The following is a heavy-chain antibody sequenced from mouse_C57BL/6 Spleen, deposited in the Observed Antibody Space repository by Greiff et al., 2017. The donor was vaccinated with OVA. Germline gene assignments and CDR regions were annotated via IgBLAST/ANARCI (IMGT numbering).Heavy chain of an antibody. Sequence: QVTLKESGAELMKPGASVKLSCKATGYTFTGYWIEWVKQRPGHGLEWIGEILPGSGSTNYNEKFKGKATFTADTSSNTAYMQLSSLTTEDSAIYYCASSTPYYYGSSYDYAMDYWGQGTSVTVSS. V-gene: IGHV1-9*01. D-gene: IGHD1-1*01. CDR1: GYTFTGYW. J-gene: IGHJ4*01. CDR2: ILPGSGST. CDR3: ASSTPYYYGSSYDYAMDY.